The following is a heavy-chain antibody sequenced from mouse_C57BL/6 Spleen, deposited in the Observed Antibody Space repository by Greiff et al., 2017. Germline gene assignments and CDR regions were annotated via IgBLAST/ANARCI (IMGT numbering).Heavy chain of an antibody. CDR1: GYAFSSSW. CDR2: IYPGDGDT. Sequence: QVQLQQSGPELVKPGASVKISCKASGYAFSSSWMNWVKQRPGKGLEWIGRIYPGDGDTNYNGKFKGKATLTADKSSSTASLQLSSLTSEDSAVDFCASIYYDYDVGYWGQGTTLTVSS. V-gene: IGHV1-82*01. D-gene: IGHD2-4*01. J-gene: IGHJ2*01. CDR3: ASIYYDYDVGY.